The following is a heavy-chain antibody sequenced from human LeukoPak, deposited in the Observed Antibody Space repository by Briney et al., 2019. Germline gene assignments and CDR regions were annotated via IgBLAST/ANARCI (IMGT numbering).Heavy chain of an antibody. J-gene: IGHJ4*02. CDR2: INPNTGNP. V-gene: IGHV7-4-1*02. CDR3: ARGWEYYDSSGLFDY. CDR1: GYTFTRYA. Sequence: ASVKVSCKASGYTFTRYAMNWPRQAPGQGLEWMGWINPNTGNPTYAQAFTGRFVFSLDTSVSTAYLQISSLNTEDTAVYYCARGWEYYDSSGLFDYWGQGTLVTVSS. D-gene: IGHD3-22*01.